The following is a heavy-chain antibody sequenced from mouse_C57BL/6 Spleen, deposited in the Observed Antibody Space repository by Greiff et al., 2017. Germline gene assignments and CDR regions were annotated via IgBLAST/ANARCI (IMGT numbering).Heavy chain of an antibody. CDR3: TRDEGQFAY. J-gene: IGHJ3*01. CDR2: ISSGGDYI. CDR1: GFTFSSYA. V-gene: IGHV5-9-1*02. Sequence: EVHLVESGEGLVKPGGSLKLSCAASGFTFSSYAMSWVRQTPEKRLEWVAYISSGGDYIYYADTVKGRFTVSRDNARNTLYLQMSSLKSEDTAMYYCTRDEGQFAYRGQGTLVTVSA.